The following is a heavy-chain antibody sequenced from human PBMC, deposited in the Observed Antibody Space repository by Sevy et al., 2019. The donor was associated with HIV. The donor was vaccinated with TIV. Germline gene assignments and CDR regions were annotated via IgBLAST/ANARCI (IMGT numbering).Heavy chain of an antibody. Sequence: GGSLRLSCAASGFTFSKYSMSWVRQPPGKGLDWVSTLSFVCGEINYADSVKGRVTIVRDNSKSSVYLQMHNLGPEDTAVYYGAREGCTKPHDYWGQGTLVTVSS. CDR1: GFTFSKYS. CDR2: LSFVCGEI. D-gene: IGHD2-8*01. J-gene: IGHJ4*02. V-gene: IGHV3-23*01. CDR3: AREGCTKPHDY.